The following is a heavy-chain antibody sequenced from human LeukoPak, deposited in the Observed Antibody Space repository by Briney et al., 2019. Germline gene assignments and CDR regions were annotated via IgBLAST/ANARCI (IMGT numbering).Heavy chain of an antibody. CDR1: GGSFSGYS. J-gene: IGHJ4*02. CDR3: AQSQNYGDGFDY. V-gene: IGHV4-34*01. D-gene: IGHD4-17*01. Sequence: PSETLSLTCAVYGGSFSGYSWSWIRQPPGKGLEWIGEINHSGSTNYNPSLKSRVTISVDTSKIQFSLKLSSVTAEDTAVYYCAQSQNYGDGFDYWGQGTLVTVSS. CDR2: INHSGST.